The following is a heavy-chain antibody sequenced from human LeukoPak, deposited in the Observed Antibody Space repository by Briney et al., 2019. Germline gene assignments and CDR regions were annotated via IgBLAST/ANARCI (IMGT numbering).Heavy chain of an antibody. CDR1: GGSISSSNW. J-gene: IGHJ6*02. CDR2: IYHSGST. V-gene: IGHV4-4*02. CDR3: ARLNRYSYGSYYGMDV. D-gene: IGHD5-18*01. Sequence: SETLSLTCAVSGGSISSSNWWSWVRQPPGKGLEWIGEIYHSGSTNYNPSLKSRVTISVDKCKNQFSLKLSSVTAADTAVYYCARLNRYSYGSYYGMDVWGQGTTVTVSS.